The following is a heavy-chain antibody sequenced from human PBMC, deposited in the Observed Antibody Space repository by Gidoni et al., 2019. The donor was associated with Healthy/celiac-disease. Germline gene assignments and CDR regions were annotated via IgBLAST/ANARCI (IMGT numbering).Heavy chain of an antibody. J-gene: IGHJ5*02. CDR3: AKSSDIVVVVAALWFDP. D-gene: IGHD2-15*01. CDR1: GFTFSTYG. CDR2: ISYDGSNK. V-gene: IGHV3-30*18. Sequence: QVQLVESGGGVVQPGRSLRLSCAASGFTFSTYGMHWVRQAPGKGLEWVAVISYDGSNKYYADSVKGRFTISRDNSKNTLYLQMNSLRAEDTAVYYCAKSSDIVVVVAALWFDPWGQGTLVTVSS.